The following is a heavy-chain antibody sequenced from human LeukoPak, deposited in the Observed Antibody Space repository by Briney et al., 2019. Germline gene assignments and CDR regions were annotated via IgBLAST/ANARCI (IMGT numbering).Heavy chain of an antibody. V-gene: IGHV3-33*01. Sequence: GGSLRLSCAASGFTFSSYGMHWVRQAPGKGLEWVAVIWYDGSNKYYADSVKGRFTISRDNSKNTLYLQMNSLRAEDTAAYYCARDNTFYYYGSGSYYNAPVFDYWGQGTLVTVSS. CDR2: IWYDGSNK. J-gene: IGHJ4*02. CDR1: GFTFSSYG. D-gene: IGHD3-10*01. CDR3: ARDNTFYYYGSGSYYNAPVFDY.